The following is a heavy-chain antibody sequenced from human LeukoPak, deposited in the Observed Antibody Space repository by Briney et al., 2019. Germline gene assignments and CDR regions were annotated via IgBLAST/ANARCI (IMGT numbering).Heavy chain of an antibody. CDR1: GGSFSGYY. D-gene: IGHD3-3*01. V-gene: IGHV4-34*01. CDR3: ARGYDFWSGTGVDY. J-gene: IGHJ4*02. Sequence: SETLSLICAVYGGSFSGYYWSWIRQPPGKGLEWIGEINHSGSTNYNPSLKSRVTISVDTSKNQFSLKLSSVTAADTAVYYCARGYDFWSGTGVDYWGQGTLVTVSS. CDR2: INHSGST.